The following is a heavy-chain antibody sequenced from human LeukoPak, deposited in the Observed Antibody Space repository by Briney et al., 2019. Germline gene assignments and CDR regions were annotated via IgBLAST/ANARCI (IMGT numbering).Heavy chain of an antibody. Sequence: GGSLRLSCAASGFTFSDYSMNWVRQAPGKGLEWVSYISSSSTTIFYADSVKGRFTISRDNAKNSLYLQMNSLRVEDTAVYYCARDSQRWGNFDSWGQGTLVSVSS. CDR2: ISSSSTTI. CDR3: ARDSQRWGNFDS. J-gene: IGHJ4*02. D-gene: IGHD5-24*01. CDR1: GFTFSDYS. V-gene: IGHV3-48*01.